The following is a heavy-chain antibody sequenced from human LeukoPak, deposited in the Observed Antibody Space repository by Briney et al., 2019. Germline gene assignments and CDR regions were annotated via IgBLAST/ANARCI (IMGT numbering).Heavy chain of an antibody. CDR2: INHSGST. V-gene: IGHV4-34*01. J-gene: IGHJ4*02. CDR1: GGSFSGYY. D-gene: IGHD1-26*01. Sequence: SETLSLTCAVYGGSFSGYYWSWIRQPPGKGLEWIGEINHSGSTNYNPSLKSRVTISVDTSKNQFSPKLSSVTAADTAVYYCARSKVGATYGYWGQGTLVTVSS. CDR3: ARSKVGATYGY.